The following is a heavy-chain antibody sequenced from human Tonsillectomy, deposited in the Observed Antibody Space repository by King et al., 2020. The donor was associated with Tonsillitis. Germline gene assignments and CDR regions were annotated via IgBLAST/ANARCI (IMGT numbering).Heavy chain of an antibody. Sequence: VQLVESGGGLVKPGGSLRLSCAASGFTFSDAWMSLVRQAPGKGLEGVGRIMRKSDGEKTDYAAPVRGRFTISRDDSKTTIYLQMNNLKTEDTGVYYCITGLGRTNGDSWGQGTLVTVSS. D-gene: IGHD1-14*01. CDR2: IMRKSDGEKT. CDR1: GFTFSDAW. V-gene: IGHV3-15*01. CDR3: ITGLGRTNGDS. J-gene: IGHJ4*02.